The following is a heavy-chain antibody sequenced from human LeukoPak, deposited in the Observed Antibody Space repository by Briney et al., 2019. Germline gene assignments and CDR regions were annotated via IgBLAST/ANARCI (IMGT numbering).Heavy chain of an antibody. D-gene: IGHD5-18*01. CDR1: GFIVSTSY. J-gene: IGHJ4*02. CDR2: IYAAGNT. V-gene: IGHV3-53*01. Sequence: PGGSLRLSCAASGFIVSTSYMSWVRQAPGEGLEWVSVIYAAGNTFYEDSVKGRFTIYRDNSKNTLYLQMSSLRDEDTAFYYCVRDGAYTYGYAYYFEYWGQGTLVTVSS. CDR3: VRDGAYTYGYAYYFEY.